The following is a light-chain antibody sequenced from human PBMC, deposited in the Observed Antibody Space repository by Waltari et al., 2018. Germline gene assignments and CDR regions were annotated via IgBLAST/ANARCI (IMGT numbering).Light chain of an antibody. CDR1: RAITNY. J-gene: IGKJ4*01. CDR2: AAS. V-gene: IGKV1-39*01. CDR3: QQSHSAPLA. Sequence: DIQMTQSPSSLSASVGDRVTITCRASRAITNYVNWYQQRPGLAPKLLIYAASTLQGGVPTRLRGSGSGTDFTLTISSLQIEDFATYYCQQSHSAPLAFGGGTRLEI.